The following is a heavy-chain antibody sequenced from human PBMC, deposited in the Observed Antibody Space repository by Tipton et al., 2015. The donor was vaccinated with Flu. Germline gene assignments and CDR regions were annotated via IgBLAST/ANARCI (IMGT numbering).Heavy chain of an antibody. Sequence: GLVKPSETLSLTCTVSGGSIRSSNHSWGWIRQPPGKGLEWIGSVYYSGSTYYNPSLKSRVTISVDMSKNQLSLKLRSVTAADTAVYYCVARLGLWGYDSGSDYPQAGVFDLWGQGTMVTVSS. D-gene: IGHD3-3*01. J-gene: IGHJ3*01. CDR1: GGSIRSSNHS. CDR3: VARLGLWGYDSGSDYPQAGVFDL. V-gene: IGHV4-39*01. CDR2: VYYSGST.